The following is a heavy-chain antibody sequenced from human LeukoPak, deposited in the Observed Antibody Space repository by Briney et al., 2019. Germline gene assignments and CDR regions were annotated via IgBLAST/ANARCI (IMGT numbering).Heavy chain of an antibody. J-gene: IGHJ5*02. V-gene: IGHV1-8*01. CDR1: GYTFTSYD. D-gene: IGHD3-10*01. CDR3: ARPRRFGKNWFDP. CDR2: MNPNSGNT. Sequence: ASVKVSCKASGYTFTSYDINWVRQATGQGLEWMGWMNPNSGNTGYAQKFQGRATMTRNTSISTAYMELSSLRSEDTAVYYCARPRRFGKNWFDPWGQGTLVTVSS.